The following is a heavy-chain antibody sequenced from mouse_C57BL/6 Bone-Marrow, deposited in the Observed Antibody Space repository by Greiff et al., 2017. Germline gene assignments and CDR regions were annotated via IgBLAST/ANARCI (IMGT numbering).Heavy chain of an antibody. J-gene: IGHJ2*01. Sequence: VQLKESVAELVRPGASVKLSCTASGFNIKNTYMHWVKQRPEQGLEWIGRIDPANGNTKYAPKFQGKATITADTSSNTAYLQLSSLTSEDTAIYYCARRGWDYDVSPYFDYWGQGTTLTVSS. V-gene: IGHV14-3*01. CDR2: IDPANGNT. D-gene: IGHD2-4*01. CDR3: ARRGWDYDVSPYFDY. CDR1: GFNIKNTY.